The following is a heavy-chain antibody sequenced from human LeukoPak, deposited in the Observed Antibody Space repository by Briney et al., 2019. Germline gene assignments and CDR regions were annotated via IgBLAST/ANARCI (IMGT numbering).Heavy chain of an antibody. V-gene: IGHV3-30*02. J-gene: IGHJ4*02. CDR1: GLRFSRGG. Sequence: PGGSLRLSCKASGLRFSRGGMHWIRQAPGKGLEWLAFIQYDESSKYYADSVKGRFTISRDNSKNTLCLQMNSLRAEDTAVYYCARRAGAYSHPYDYWGQGTLVTVSS. CDR3: ARRAGAYSHPYDY. CDR2: IQYDESSK. D-gene: IGHD4/OR15-4a*01.